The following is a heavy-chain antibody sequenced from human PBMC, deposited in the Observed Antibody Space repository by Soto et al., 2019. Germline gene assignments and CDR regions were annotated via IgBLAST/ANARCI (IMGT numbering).Heavy chain of an antibody. CDR2: IVVGSGNT. CDR1: GFTFTSSA. CDR3: AAFRALPNAFDI. Sequence: SVKVSCKASGFTFTSSAMQWVRQARGQRLEWKGWIVVGSGNTNYAQKFQERVTITRDMSTSTAYMELSSLRSEDTAVYYCAAFRALPNAFDIWGQGTMVTVSS. J-gene: IGHJ3*02. V-gene: IGHV1-58*02.